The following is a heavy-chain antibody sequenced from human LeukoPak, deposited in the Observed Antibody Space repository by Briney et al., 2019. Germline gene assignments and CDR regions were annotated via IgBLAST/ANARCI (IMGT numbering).Heavy chain of an antibody. Sequence: ASVKVSCKASGYTFTKYDINRFRHSTGQGLEWMGWVNTNSGNTGYAQKFQGRVTMTRDTSISTAYMELRSLRFDATALYYCARAPGSTDSWGQGTLVTVSS. CDR2: VNTNSGNT. V-gene: IGHV1-8*01. CDR3: ARAPGSTDS. J-gene: IGHJ5*01. CDR1: GYTFTKYD. D-gene: IGHD1-26*01.